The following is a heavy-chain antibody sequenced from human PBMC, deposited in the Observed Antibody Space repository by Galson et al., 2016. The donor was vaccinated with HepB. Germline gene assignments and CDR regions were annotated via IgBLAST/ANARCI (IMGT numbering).Heavy chain of an antibody. Sequence: SLRLSCAASGFTFSSYTMNWVRQAPGKGLEWVSYISSSSSIYYADSAKGRFTISRDNAKNSLYLQMNSLRAEDTAVYYCARDLIAAAGRTFYYYYYYMDVWGKGTTVTVSS. D-gene: IGHD6-13*01. V-gene: IGHV3-21*05. CDR3: ARDLIAAAGRTFYYYYYYMDV. CDR2: ISSSSSI. CDR1: GFTFSSYT. J-gene: IGHJ6*03.